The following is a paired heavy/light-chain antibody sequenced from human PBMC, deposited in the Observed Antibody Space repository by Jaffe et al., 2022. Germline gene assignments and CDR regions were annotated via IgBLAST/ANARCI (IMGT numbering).Light chain of an antibody. V-gene: IGKV3-11*01. CDR2: DAS. CDR3: QQRSDWPPFT. J-gene: IGKJ5*01. Sequence: EIVLTQSPATLSLSPGERATLSCRASQNIRYYLAWYQQKPGQAPRLLIYDASNRATGIPARFSGSGSGTDFTLTISRLEPEDFAVYYCQQRSDWPPFTFGQGTRLDIK. CDR1: QNIRYY.
Heavy chain of an antibody. Sequence: QVQVVESGGGLIKPGGSLRLSCSASGFIFRDYYMHWVRQVPGKGLQWVSTISHDGRAKYYGDSMKGRFTISRDNAKNSLFLHMNSLTADDTALYYCARDMGAHLNTGSYYFYDKWGPGTLVIVSS. V-gene: IGHV3-11*01. J-gene: IGHJ4*02. D-gene: IGHD3-10*01. CDR1: GFIFRDYY. CDR2: ISHDGRAK. CDR3: ARDMGAHLNTGSYYFYDK.